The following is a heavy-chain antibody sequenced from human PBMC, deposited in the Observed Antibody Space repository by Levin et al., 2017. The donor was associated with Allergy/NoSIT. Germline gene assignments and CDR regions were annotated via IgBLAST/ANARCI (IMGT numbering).Heavy chain of an antibody. J-gene: IGHJ4*02. V-gene: IGHV4-59*01. CDR3: ARGITMMWVYFDY. D-gene: IGHD3-22*01. CDR2: IYYSGST. Sequence: RTSETLSLTCTVSGGSISSYYWSWIRQPPGKGLEWIGYIYYSGSTNYNPSLKSRVTISVDTSKNQFSLKLSSVTAADTAVYYWARGITMMWVYFDYWGQGTLVTVSS. CDR1: GGSISSYY.